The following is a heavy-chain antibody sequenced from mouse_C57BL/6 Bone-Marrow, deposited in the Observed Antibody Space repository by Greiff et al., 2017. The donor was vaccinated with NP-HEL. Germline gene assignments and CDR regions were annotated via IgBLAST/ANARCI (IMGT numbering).Heavy chain of an antibody. CDR3: ARDIGWVQFAY. J-gene: IGHJ3*01. CDR2: ISDGGSYT. CDR1: GFTFSSYA. D-gene: IGHD3-3*01. V-gene: IGHV5-4*01. Sequence: EVKVVESGGGLVKPGGSLKLSCAASGFTFSSYAMSWVRQTPEKRLEWVATISDGGSYTYYPDNVKGRFTISRDNAKNNLYLQMSHLKSEDTAMYYCARDIGWVQFAYWGQGTLVTVSA.